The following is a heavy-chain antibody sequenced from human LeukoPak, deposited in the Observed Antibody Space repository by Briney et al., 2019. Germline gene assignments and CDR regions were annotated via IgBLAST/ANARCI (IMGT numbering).Heavy chain of an antibody. V-gene: IGHV3-21*01. D-gene: IGHD1-26*01. CDR1: GFTFSSYS. CDR2: ISSSSSYI. J-gene: IGHJ4*02. Sequence: GGSLRLSCAASGFTFSSYSMNWVRQAPGKGLEWVSSISSSSSYIYYADSVKGRFTISRDNAKNSLYLQMNSLRAEDTAVYYCARSTPEWELLYYFDYWGQGTLVTVSS. CDR3: ARSTPEWELLYYFDY.